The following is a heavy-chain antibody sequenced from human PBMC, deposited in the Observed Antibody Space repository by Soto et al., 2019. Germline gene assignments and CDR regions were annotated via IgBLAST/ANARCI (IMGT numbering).Heavy chain of an antibody. V-gene: IGHV3-23*01. CDR3: ARTRGHYDILTGPPDI. J-gene: IGHJ3*02. Sequence: VQLLESGGGLVQPGGSLRLSCAASGFTFSSYAMSWVRQAPGRGLEWVSAISGSGGNTYYADSVKGRFTISRDNSKNTLYLQMNSLRAEDTAVYYCARTRGHYDILTGPPDIWGQGTMVTVSS. CDR1: GFTFSSYA. D-gene: IGHD3-9*01. CDR2: ISGSGGNT.